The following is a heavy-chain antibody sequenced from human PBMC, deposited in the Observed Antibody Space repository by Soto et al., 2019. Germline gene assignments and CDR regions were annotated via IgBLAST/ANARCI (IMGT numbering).Heavy chain of an antibody. V-gene: IGHV3-30*18. CDR3: AKDRGSCSGGSCYSVDYYYGMDV. CDR1: GFTFSSYG. Sequence: GGSLRLSCAASGFTFSSYGMHWVRQAPGKGLEWVAVISYDGSNKYYADSVKGRFTISRDNSKNTLYLQMNSLRAEDTAVYYCAKDRGSCSGGSCYSVDYYYGMDVWGQGTTVTVSS. D-gene: IGHD2-15*01. J-gene: IGHJ6*02. CDR2: ISYDGSNK.